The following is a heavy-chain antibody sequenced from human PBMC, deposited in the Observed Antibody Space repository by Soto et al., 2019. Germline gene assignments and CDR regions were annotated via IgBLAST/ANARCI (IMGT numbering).Heavy chain of an antibody. CDR2: IWSEGSNE. V-gene: IGHV3-33*01. CDR1: EFTFSRHG. J-gene: IGHJ6*03. D-gene: IGHD3-10*01. Sequence: QVQLVESGGGVVQPGRSLRLSCAASEFTFSRHGMHWVRQAPVKGLQWVGVIWSEGSNEVYADSVKGRFIISRDNSKNILYLQMNSLRAEDTAVYYCARERTFGDNKHNYMDVWGTGITVTVSS. CDR3: ARERTFGDNKHNYMDV.